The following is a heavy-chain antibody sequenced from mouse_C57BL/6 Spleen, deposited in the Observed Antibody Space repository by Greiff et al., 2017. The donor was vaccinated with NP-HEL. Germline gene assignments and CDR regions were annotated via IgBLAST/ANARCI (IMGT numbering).Heavy chain of an antibody. Sequence: EVQLQKSGPGLVKPSQSLSLTCSVTGYSITSGYYWNWIRQFPGNKLEWMGYISYDGSNNYNPSLKNRISITRDTSKNQFFLKLNSVTTEDTATYYCASGGSYHAMDYWGQGTSVTVSS. CDR1: GYSITSGYY. J-gene: IGHJ4*01. CDR2: ISYDGSN. CDR3: ASGGSYHAMDY. V-gene: IGHV3-6*01.